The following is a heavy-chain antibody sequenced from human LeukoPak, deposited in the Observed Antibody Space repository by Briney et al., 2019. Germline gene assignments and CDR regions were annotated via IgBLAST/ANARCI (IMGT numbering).Heavy chain of an antibody. CDR3: ARAPPRGYDYVWGSYRWYYFDY. D-gene: IGHD3-16*02. CDR1: GGSFSGYY. J-gene: IGHJ4*02. CDR2: INHSGST. Sequence: SETLSLTCAVYGGSFSGYYWSWLRQPPGKGLKWIVEINHSGSTNYNTSLKSRVTISVDTSKNQFSLKLSSVTAADTAVYYCARAPPRGYDYVWGSYRWYYFDYWGQGTLVTVSS. V-gene: IGHV4-34*01.